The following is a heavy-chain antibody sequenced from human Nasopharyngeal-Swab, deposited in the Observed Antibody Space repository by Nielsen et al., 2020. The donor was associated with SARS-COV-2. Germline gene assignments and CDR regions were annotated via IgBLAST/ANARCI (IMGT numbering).Heavy chain of an antibody. CDR1: GYTFTSYG. D-gene: IGHD6-13*01. CDR2: ISAYNGNT. J-gene: IGHJ4*02. CDR3: ARDGGGSWFLSFDY. V-gene: IGHV1-18*01. Sequence: ASVKVSCKASGYTFTSYGISWVRQAPGQGLEWMGWISAYNGNTNYAQKLQGRVTMTTDTSTSTVYMELRSLRSDDTAVYYCARDGGGSWFLSFDYWGQGTLVTVSS.